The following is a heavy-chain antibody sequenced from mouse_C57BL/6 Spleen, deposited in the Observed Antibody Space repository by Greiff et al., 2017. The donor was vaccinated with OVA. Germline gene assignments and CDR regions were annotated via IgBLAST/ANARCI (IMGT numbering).Heavy chain of an antibody. CDR3: ASAGPYNYGSSYYFDY. V-gene: IGHV1-59*01. Sequence: QVQLQQPGAELVRPGTSVKLSCKASGYTFTSYWMHWVKQRPGQGLEWIGVIDPSDSYTNYNQKFKGKATLTVDTSSSTAYMQLSSLTSEDAGVYYCASAGPYNYGSSYYFDYWGQGTTLTVSS. CDR2: IDPSDSYT. CDR1: GYTFTSYW. D-gene: IGHD1-1*01. J-gene: IGHJ2*01.